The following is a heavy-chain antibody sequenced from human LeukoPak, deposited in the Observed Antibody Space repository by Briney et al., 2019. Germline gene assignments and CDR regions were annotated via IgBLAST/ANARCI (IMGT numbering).Heavy chain of an antibody. CDR2: IYYSGST. CDR1: GGSISSSSYY. V-gene: IGHV4-39*07. J-gene: IGHJ5*02. CDR3: ARGRGYGSGIVNWFDP. D-gene: IGHD3-10*01. Sequence: SETLSLTCTVSGGSISSSSYYWGWIRQPPGKGLEWIGSIYYSGSTYYNPSLKSRVTISVDTSKNQFSLKLSSVTAADTAVYYCARGRGYGSGIVNWFDPWGQGTLVTVSS.